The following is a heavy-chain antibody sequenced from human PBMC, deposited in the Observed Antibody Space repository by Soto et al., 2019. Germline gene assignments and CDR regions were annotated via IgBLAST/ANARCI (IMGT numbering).Heavy chain of an antibody. J-gene: IGHJ4*02. CDR3: ARKYYYGSGSWPFDY. CDR2: ISPYNGNT. V-gene: IGHV1-18*01. CDR1: GYTFTTYG. Sequence: QVQLVQSGAEVKKPGASVKVSCKASGYTFTTYGISWVRQAPGQGLEWMGWISPYNGNTNYAQKLQGRVTMTTDTPXXTANMELRSLRSDDTAVYYCARKYYYGSGSWPFDYWGQGTLVTVSS. D-gene: IGHD3-10*01.